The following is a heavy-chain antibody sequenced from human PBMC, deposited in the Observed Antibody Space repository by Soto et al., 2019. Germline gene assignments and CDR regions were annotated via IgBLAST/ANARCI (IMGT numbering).Heavy chain of an antibody. CDR2: IYKGGSI. CDR1: GGSISNDY. CDR3: ARAYYDRSGYAVDP. Sequence: SETLYLTCRVSGGSISNDYWTWIRQPPGKGLEWIGYIYKGGSINYNPSLKSRVTISVDTSNNQFSLKLSSVTAADTAVYYCARAYYDRSGYAVDPRGQGTLVTAPQ. J-gene: IGHJ5*02. D-gene: IGHD3-22*01. V-gene: IGHV4-4*09.